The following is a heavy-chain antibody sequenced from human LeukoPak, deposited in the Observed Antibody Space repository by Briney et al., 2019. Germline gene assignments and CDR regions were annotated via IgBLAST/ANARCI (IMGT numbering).Heavy chain of an antibody. D-gene: IGHD2-15*01. J-gene: IGHJ5*02. CDR3: ARDDCSGGSCYEVPNNWFDP. Sequence: GASVKVSCKASGGTFSSYAISCVRQAPGQGLEWMGRIIPIFGIANYAQKFQGRVTITADKSTSTAYMELSGLRSEDTAVYYCARDDCSGGSCYEVPNNWFDPWGQGTLVTVSS. CDR2: IIPIFGIA. V-gene: IGHV1-69*04. CDR1: GGTFSSYA.